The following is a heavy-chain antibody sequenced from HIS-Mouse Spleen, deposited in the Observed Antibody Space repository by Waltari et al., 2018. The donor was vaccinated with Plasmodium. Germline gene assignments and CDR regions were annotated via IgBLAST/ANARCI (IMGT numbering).Heavy chain of an antibody. CDR2: IKQDGSEK. V-gene: IGHV3-7*01. CDR3: ASSWYWYFDL. J-gene: IGHJ2*01. D-gene: IGHD6-13*01. Sequence: EVQLVESGGGLVQPGGSLRLSCPASVFPFTSSWMIWVRQAPGKGLEWVANIKQDGSEKYYVDSVKGRFTISRDNAKNSLYLQMNSLRAEDTAVYYCASSWYWYFDLWGRGTLVTVSS. CDR1: VFPFTSSW.